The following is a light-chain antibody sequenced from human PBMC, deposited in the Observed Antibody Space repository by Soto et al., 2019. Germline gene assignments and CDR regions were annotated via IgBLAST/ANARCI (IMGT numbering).Light chain of an antibody. CDR2: GAS. CDR1: PGISSA. J-gene: IGKJ2*01. V-gene: IGKV1D-13*01. Sequence: AIQLTQAPSSLSASVGDRCTITCRASPGISSALAWYHQNPGKAPRLLIYGASNLHNGVPSRLSGSGSGTGFSRGNRSLYPGDFAPCYCHRFCYFPHTFGRGTNLEI. CDR3: HRFCYFPHT.